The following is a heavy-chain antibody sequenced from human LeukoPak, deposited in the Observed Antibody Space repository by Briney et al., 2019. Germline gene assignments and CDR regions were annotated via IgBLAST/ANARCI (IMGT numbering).Heavy chain of an antibody. J-gene: IGHJ4*02. Sequence: ASVKVSCKASGYTLTDHGIHWVRQAPGQRLEWMGWINPGNGNTKYSQKFQGRVTITRDTFASTAYMELSSLTFEDTAVYYCANWAGTPAGYFSGPLDYWGQGTLVTVSS. D-gene: IGHD6-19*01. CDR1: GYTLTDHG. CDR2: INPGNGNT. V-gene: IGHV1-3*01. CDR3: ANWAGTPAGYFSGPLDY.